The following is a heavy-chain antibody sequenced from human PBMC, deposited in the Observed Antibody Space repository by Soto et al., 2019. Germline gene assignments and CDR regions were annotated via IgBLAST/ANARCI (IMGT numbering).Heavy chain of an antibody. D-gene: IGHD3-16*01. Sequence: SVKVSCKASGGTFSSYTISWVRQAPGQGLEWMGRIIPILGIANYAQKFQGRVTITADKSTSTAYMELSSLRSEDTAVYYCARTPHNYDYIWGSYDYYYYYMDVWGKGTTVTVSS. V-gene: IGHV1-69*02. CDR1: GGTFSSYT. J-gene: IGHJ6*03. CDR3: ARTPHNYDYIWGSYDYYYYYMDV. CDR2: IIPILGIA.